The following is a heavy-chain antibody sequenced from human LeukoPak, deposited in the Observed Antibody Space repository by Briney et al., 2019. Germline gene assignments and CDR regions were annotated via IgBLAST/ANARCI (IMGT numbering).Heavy chain of an antibody. CDR1: GYTFTGYY. CDR2: INPNSGGT. D-gene: IGHD3-10*01. CDR3: ARGSGASGIYVMDV. V-gene: IGHV1-2*04. J-gene: IGHJ6*02. Sequence: RASVKVSCKASGYTFTGYYLHWVRQAPGQGLEWMGWINPNSGGTNYAQKFQGWVTMTRDTSISTAYMELSRLRSDDTAVYYCARGSGASGIYVMDVWGQGTTVTVSS.